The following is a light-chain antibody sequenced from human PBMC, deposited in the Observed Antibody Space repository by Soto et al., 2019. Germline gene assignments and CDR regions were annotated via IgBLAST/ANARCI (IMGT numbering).Light chain of an antibody. J-gene: IGKJ1*01. V-gene: IGKV1-5*01. CDR3: QQYTKTNNQWM. Sequence: DIPVPKSHSTLSASVGDRVTITCRASQTISTWMAWYQQTPGKAPKLLIYDASTLESGVPSRFSGSGSGTEFTRIISGLQTDEYATYYGQQYTKTNNQWMVGQGNKVDIK. CDR2: DAS. CDR1: QTISTW.